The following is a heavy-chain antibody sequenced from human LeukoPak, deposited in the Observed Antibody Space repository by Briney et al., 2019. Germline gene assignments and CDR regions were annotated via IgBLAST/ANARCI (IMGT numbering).Heavy chain of an antibody. CDR3: ARDGSGGIFDY. CDR2: IWYDGSNK. J-gene: IGHJ4*02. Sequence: GGSLRLSCAASGFTFSSYGMHWVRQAPGKGLEWVAVIWYDGSNKYYADSVKGRFTISRDNSKNTLYLQMNSLRAEDTAVCYCARDGSGGIFDYWGQGTLVTVSS. V-gene: IGHV3-33*01. CDR1: GFTFSSYG. D-gene: IGHD3-10*01.